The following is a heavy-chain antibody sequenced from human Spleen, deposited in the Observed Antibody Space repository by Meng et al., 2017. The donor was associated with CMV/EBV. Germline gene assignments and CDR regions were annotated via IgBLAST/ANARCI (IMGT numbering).Heavy chain of an antibody. CDR2: ISTSSSTI. J-gene: IGHJ3*01. CDR3: ARPSAATQDYGAFDF. CDR1: GFSFSDYY. Sequence: GESLKISCTASGFSFSDYYMSWIRQAPGKGLQWISHISTSSSTIYYADSVKGRFIISRDNAKNSLYLQMNSLKADDTAVYYCARPSAATQDYGAFDFWGQGTRVTVSS. D-gene: IGHD4/OR15-4a*01. V-gene: IGHV3-11*04.